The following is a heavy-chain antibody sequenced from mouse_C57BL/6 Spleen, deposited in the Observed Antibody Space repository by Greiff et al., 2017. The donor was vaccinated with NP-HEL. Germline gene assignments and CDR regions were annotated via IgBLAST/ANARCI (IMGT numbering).Heavy chain of an antibody. CDR1: GYTFTSYW. V-gene: IGHV1-64*01. D-gene: IGHD1-1*01. Sequence: QVQLQQPGAELVKPGASVKLSCKASGYTFTSYWMHWVKQRPGQGLEWIGMIHPNSGSTNYNEKFKSKATLTVDKSSSTAYMQLSSLTSEDSAVYYCARSGLYGSSYWYFDVWGTGTTVTVSS. J-gene: IGHJ1*03. CDR2: IHPNSGST. CDR3: ARSGLYGSSYWYFDV.